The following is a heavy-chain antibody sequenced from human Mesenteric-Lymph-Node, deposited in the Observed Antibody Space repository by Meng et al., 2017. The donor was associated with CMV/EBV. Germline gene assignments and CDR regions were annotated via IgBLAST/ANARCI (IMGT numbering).Heavy chain of an antibody. D-gene: IGHD3-10*01. Sequence: GESLKISCAASGFTFSDYYMNWVRQAPGKGLEWVSSITGSGISTYYADSLKGQFTISRDNSKNTLYLQVNSLRAEDTAIYYCAKEGGFYYGSGSYLDSWGQGTLVTVSS. CDR1: GFTFSDYY. J-gene: IGHJ4*02. CDR2: ITGSGIST. V-gene: IGHV3-23*01. CDR3: AKEGGFYYGSGSYLDS.